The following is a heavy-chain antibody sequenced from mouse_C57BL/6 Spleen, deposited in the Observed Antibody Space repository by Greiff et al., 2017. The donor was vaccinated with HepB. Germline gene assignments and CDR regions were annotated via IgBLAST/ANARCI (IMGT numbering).Heavy chain of an antibody. CDR3: ARRELWSYYYAMDY. CDR1: GFTFSSYG. D-gene: IGHD1-1*02. V-gene: IGHV5-6*02. CDR2: ISSGGSYT. J-gene: IGHJ4*01. Sequence: EVMLVESGGDLVKPGGSLKLSCAASGFTFSSYGMSWVRQTPDKRLEWVATISSGGSYTYYPDSVKGRFTISRDNAKNTLYLQMSSLKSEDTAMYYCARRELWSYYYAMDYWGQGTSVTVSS.